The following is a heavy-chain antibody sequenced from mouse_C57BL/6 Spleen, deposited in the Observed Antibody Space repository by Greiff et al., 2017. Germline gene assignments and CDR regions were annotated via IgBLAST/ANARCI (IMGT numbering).Heavy chain of an antibody. CDR3: ARSIGGLLFDY. V-gene: IGHV1-54*01. CDR2: INPGSGGT. CDR1: GYAFTNYL. Sequence: QVQLKQSGAELVRPGTSVKVSCKASGYAFTNYLIEWVKQRPGQGLEWIGVINPGSGGTNYNEKFKGKATLTADKSSSTAYMQLSSLTSEDSAVYFCARSIGGLLFDYWGQGTTLTVSS. D-gene: IGHD2-10*01. J-gene: IGHJ2*01.